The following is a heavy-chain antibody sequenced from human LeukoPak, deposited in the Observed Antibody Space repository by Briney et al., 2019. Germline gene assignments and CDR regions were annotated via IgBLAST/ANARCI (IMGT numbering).Heavy chain of an antibody. V-gene: IGHV3-74*01. CDR3: ARGKYGGYFIDY. Sequence: GGSLRLSCAASGFAFSSYSMYWVRQAPGKCLEWVSRIKPDGSDTNYADSVKGRFTISRDNAKNTVYLQMNSLRAEDTAVYYCARGKYGGYFIDYWGQGTLVTVSS. J-gene: IGHJ4*02. CDR1: GFAFSSYS. CDR2: IKPDGSDT. D-gene: IGHD5-12*01.